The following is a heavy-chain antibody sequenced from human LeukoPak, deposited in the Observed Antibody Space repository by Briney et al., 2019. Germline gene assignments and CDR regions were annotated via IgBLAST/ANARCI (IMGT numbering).Heavy chain of an antibody. CDR3: TTLRPYIQLR. CDR1: GFTFRSYW. V-gene: IGHV3-15*01. CDR2: IKSKTDGGTT. D-gene: IGHD5-18*01. J-gene: IGHJ3*01. Sequence: GGSLRLSCAASGFTFRSYWMSWVRQAPGKGLEWVGRIKSKTDGGTTDYAAPVKGRFTISRDDSKNTLYLQMNSLKTEDTAVYYCTTLRPYIQLRWGQGTMVTVSS.